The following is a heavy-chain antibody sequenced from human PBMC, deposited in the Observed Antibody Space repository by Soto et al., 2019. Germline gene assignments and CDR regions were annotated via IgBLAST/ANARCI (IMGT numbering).Heavy chain of an antibody. Sequence: ASVKVSCKASGYTFTGYYMHWVRQAPGQGLEWMGWIDPNSGGTNYAQKFQGWVTMTRDTSISTAYMELSRLRSGDTAVYYCAREARNYDFWSGRYWYFDLWGRGTLVTVSS. CDR3: AREARNYDFWSGRYWYFDL. V-gene: IGHV1-2*04. J-gene: IGHJ2*01. CDR1: GYTFTGYY. CDR2: IDPNSGGT. D-gene: IGHD3-3*01.